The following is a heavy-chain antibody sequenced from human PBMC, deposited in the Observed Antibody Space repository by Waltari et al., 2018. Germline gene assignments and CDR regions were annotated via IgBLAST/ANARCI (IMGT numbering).Heavy chain of an antibody. CDR3: AKGILFTDTYYYYYMDV. Sequence: QVQLVESGGGVVQPGRSLRLSCAASGFTFSSYGMHWVRKAPGKGLEWVAVIWYDGSNKYYADSVKGRFTISRDNSKNTLYLQMNSLRAEDTAVYYCAKGILFTDTYYYYYMDVWGKGTTVTVSS. CDR2: IWYDGSNK. V-gene: IGHV3-33*06. J-gene: IGHJ6*03. CDR1: GFTFSSYG.